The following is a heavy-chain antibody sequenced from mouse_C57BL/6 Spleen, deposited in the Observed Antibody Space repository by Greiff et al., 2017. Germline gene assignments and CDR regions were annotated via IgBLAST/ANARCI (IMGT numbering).Heavy chain of an antibody. V-gene: IGHV1-55*01. J-gene: IGHJ4*01. CDR3: ARAITTVVATDAMDY. CDR1: GYTFTSYW. CDR2: IYPGSGST. D-gene: IGHD1-1*01. Sequence: QVQLQQPGAELVKPGASVKMSCKASGYTFTSYWITWVKQRPGQGLEWIGDIYPGSGSTNYNEKFKSKATLTVDPSSSTAYMQLSILTSEDSAVYYCARAITTVVATDAMDYWGQGTSVTVSS.